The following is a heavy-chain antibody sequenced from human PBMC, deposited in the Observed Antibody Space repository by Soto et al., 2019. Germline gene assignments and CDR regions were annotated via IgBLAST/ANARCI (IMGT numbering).Heavy chain of an antibody. CDR1: GGTFSSYT. CDR3: AGRCSGGSCYSGPYGMDV. J-gene: IGHJ6*02. V-gene: IGHV1-69*02. Sequence: SVKVSCKASGGTFSSYTISWVRQAPGQGLEWMGRIIPILGIANYAQKFQGRVTMTRDTSTSTVYMELSSLRSEDTAVYYCAGRCSGGSCYSGPYGMDVWGQGNTVTVSS. CDR2: IIPILGIA. D-gene: IGHD2-15*01.